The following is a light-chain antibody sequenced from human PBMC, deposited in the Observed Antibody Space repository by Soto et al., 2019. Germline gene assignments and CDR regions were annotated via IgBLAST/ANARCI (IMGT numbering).Light chain of an antibody. Sequence: QPVLTQLPSASASLGASVKLTCTLSSGHSNYAIAWHQQQSEKGPRYLMKLNSDGSHSKGDGIPDRFSGSSSGAERYLTISSLQSEDEADYYCQTWGSGIVVFGGGTKLTVL. V-gene: IGLV4-69*01. CDR3: QTWGSGIVV. CDR1: SGHSNYA. J-gene: IGLJ2*01. CDR2: LNSDGSH.